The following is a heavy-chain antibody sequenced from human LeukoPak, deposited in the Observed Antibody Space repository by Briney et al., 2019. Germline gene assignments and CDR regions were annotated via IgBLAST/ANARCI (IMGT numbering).Heavy chain of an antibody. V-gene: IGHV3-66*01. Sequence: LAGGPLRFSVAAPGFTSVTNYRAGFRQPPGKGLSGVSVIYSGGSTYYADSVKGRFTISRDNSKNTLYLQMNSLRAEDTAVYYCARDTYDSSGYYPNYWGQGTLVTVSS. CDR3: ARDTYDSSGYYPNY. CDR2: IYSGGST. J-gene: IGHJ4*02. D-gene: IGHD3-22*01. CDR1: GFTSVTNY.